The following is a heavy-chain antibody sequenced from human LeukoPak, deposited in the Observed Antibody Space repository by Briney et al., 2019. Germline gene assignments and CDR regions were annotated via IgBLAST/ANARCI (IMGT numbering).Heavy chain of an antibody. D-gene: IGHD3-10*01. Sequence: ASVKVSCKVSGYTLTELSMHWVRQAPGKGLEWMGGFDPEDGETIYAQKFQDRVTMTTDTSTSTAYMELRRLTSDDTAVYYCARDEGKWFGESYYYYYGMDVWGQGTTVSVSS. CDR1: GYTLTELS. CDR2: FDPEDGET. CDR3: ARDEGKWFGESYYYYYGMDV. J-gene: IGHJ6*02. V-gene: IGHV1-24*01.